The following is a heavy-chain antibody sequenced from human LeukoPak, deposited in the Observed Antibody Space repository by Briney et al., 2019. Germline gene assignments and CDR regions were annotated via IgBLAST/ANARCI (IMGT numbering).Heavy chain of an antibody. V-gene: IGHV3-23*01. CDR1: GFTFSSYA. CDR3: ATVPDYGDYAAMD. J-gene: IGHJ4*02. CDR2: ISGSGGST. D-gene: IGHD4-17*01. Sequence: PGGSLRLSCAASGFTFSSYAMSWVRQAPGKGLEWVSAISGSGGSTYYADSVKGRFTISRDNSKNTLYLQMNSLRAEDTAVYYCATVPDYGDYAAMDWGQGTLVTVSS.